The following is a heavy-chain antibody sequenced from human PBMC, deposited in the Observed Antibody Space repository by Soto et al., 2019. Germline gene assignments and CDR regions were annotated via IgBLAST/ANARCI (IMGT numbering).Heavy chain of an antibody. CDR2: INTDGSII. V-gene: IGHV3-74*01. J-gene: IGHJ4*02. CDR3: ARDTDGLHY. Sequence: GGSLRLSCAASGLIFSNYEMHWVRQAPGKGLVWVSRINTDGSIIDYADSVKGRFTVSRDNAKNTLYLQMNSLRADDTAVYYCARDTDGLHYWGQGTLVTVSS. CDR1: GLIFSNYE.